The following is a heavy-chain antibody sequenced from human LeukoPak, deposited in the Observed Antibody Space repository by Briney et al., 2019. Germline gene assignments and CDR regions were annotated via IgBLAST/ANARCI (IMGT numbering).Heavy chain of an antibody. Sequence: PGRSLRLSCAASGFTFSSYAMHWVRQAPGKGLEWVAVISYDGSNKYYADSVKGRFTISRDNSKNTLYLQMNSLRAEDTAVYYCARDKQGLEYPDYWGQGTLVTVSS. V-gene: IGHV3-30*04. CDR1: GFTFSSYA. J-gene: IGHJ4*02. CDR2: ISYDGSNK. D-gene: IGHD6-19*01. CDR3: ARDKQGLEYPDY.